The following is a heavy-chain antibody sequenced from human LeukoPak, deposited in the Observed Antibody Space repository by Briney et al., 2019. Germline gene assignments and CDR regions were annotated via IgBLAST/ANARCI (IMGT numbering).Heavy chain of an antibody. CDR2: INSKTGGL. J-gene: IGHJ4*02. V-gene: IGHV1-2*02. CDR1: GYPFIGYY. D-gene: IGHD6-25*01. Sequence: ASVKVSCKTSGYPFIGYYMHWVRQAPGQGLEWMGWINSKTGGLNYAQKFQARVTMTRDTFISTGFMELSSLTSDDTAVYYCAGGRGGYNVIDYWGQGTLVTVSS. CDR3: AGGRGGYNVIDY.